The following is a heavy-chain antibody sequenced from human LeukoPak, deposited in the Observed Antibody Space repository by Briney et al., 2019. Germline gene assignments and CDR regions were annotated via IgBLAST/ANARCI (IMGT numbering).Heavy chain of an antibody. CDR2: IKQDGSEK. CDR3: ARGGYSYGYVPMSDY. J-gene: IGHJ4*02. CDR1: GFTFSSYW. Sequence: GGSLRLSCAASGFTFSSYWMSWVRQAPGKGLEWVANIKQDGSEKYYVDSVKGRFTISRDNAKNSLYLQMNSLRAEDTAVYYCARGGYSYGYVPMSDYWGQGTLVTVSS. D-gene: IGHD5-18*01. V-gene: IGHV3-7*03.